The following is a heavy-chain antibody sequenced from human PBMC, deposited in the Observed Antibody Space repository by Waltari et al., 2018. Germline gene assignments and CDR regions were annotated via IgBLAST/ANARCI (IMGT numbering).Heavy chain of an antibody. CDR2: IYTSGST. CDR3: ARASPRLRYGDRNYDWYFDL. Sequence: QVQLQESGPGLVKPSETLSLTCTVSGGSIRSSYWRWIRQPAGKGLEWIGRIYTSGSTNYNPSLKSRVTMSVDTSKNQFSLKLSSVTAADTAVYYCARASPRLRYGDRNYDWYFDLWGRGTLVTVSS. J-gene: IGHJ2*01. D-gene: IGHD4-17*01. V-gene: IGHV4-4*07. CDR1: GGSIRSSY.